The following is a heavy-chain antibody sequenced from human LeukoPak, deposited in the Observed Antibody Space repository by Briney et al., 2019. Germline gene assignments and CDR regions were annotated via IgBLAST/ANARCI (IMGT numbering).Heavy chain of an antibody. D-gene: IGHD3-22*01. Sequence: GGSLRLSCAASGFTFSSYSMNWVRQAPGKGLEWVSYISSSSSTIYYADSVKGRFTISRDNAKNSLYLQMNSLRAEDTALYYCAKDTHYDSSGYFDYWGQGTLVTVSS. CDR1: GFTFSSYS. CDR2: ISSSSSTI. J-gene: IGHJ4*02. V-gene: IGHV3-48*04. CDR3: AKDTHYDSSGYFDY.